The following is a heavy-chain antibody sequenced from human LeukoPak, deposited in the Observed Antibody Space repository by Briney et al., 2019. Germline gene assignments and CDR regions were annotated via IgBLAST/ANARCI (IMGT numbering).Heavy chain of an antibody. Sequence: PGGSLRLSCAASGFTFSRSWMDWVRQAPGKGLEWVANIKEDGSETHYVDSAKGRFTISGDNAKNTLFLQVDSLRVEDTAIYYCSYSLNYWGQGTLVTVSS. CDR2: IKEDGSET. CDR1: GFTFSRSW. CDR3: SYSLNY. V-gene: IGHV3-7*01. J-gene: IGHJ4*02. D-gene: IGHD2-21*01.